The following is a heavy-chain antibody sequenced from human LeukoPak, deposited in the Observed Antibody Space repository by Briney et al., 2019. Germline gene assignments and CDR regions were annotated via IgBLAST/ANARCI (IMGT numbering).Heavy chain of an antibody. J-gene: IGHJ4*02. CDR1: GGSISSYY. CDR3: ARHLAVASTGFDY. D-gene: IGHD2-15*01. CDR2: IYYTGST. V-gene: IGHV4-59*08. Sequence: SETLSLTCTVSGGSISSYYWSWIRQPPGKGLEWIGYIYYTGSTNYNPSLKSRVAISVDASKNQFSLKLISVTAADTAVHYCARHLAVASTGFDYWGQGTLVTVSS.